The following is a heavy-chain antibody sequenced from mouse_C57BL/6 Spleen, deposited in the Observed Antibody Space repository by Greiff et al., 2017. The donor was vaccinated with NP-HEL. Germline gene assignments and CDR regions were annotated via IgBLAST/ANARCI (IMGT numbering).Heavy chain of an antibody. V-gene: IGHV2-3*01. J-gene: IGHJ4*01. CDR2: IWGDGST. D-gene: IGHD1-1*01. CDR3: AKPEVTTVVATEYYAMDY. Sequence: VMLVESGPGLVAPSQSLSITCTVSGFSFTSYGVSWVRQPPGKGLEWLGVIWGDGSTNYHSALISRLSISKDNSKSQVFLKLNSLQTDDTATYYWAKPEVTTVVATEYYAMDYWGQGTSVTVSS. CDR1: GFSFTSYG.